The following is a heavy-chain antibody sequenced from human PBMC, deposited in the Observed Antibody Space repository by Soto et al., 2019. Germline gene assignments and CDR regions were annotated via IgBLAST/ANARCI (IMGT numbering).Heavy chain of an antibody. J-gene: IGHJ4*02. CDR1: GGTFSSYA. Sequence: QVQLVQSGAEVKKPGSSVKVSCKASGGTFSSYAISWVRQAPGQGLEWMGGIIPIFGTANYAQKFQGRVTITADESTSTGYMELGSLGFEDTAGYYWAGGAGEQWLVRAFDYWGQGTLVTVSS. V-gene: IGHV1-69*01. D-gene: IGHD6-19*01. CDR2: IIPIFGTA. CDR3: AGGAGEQWLVRAFDY.